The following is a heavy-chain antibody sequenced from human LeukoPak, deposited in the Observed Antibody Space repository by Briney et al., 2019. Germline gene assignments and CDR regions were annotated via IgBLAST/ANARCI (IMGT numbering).Heavy chain of an antibody. CDR2: TSVSGGST. J-gene: IGHJ4*02. V-gene: IGHV3-23*01. CDR1: GFTFSSYA. Sequence: GGSLRLSCAASGFTFSSYAMTWVRQAPGKGLEWVSGTSVSGGSTYYADSVQGRFTISRDNSKNTLYLKMGSLRAEDTAIYYCAKDGQPSTRSYLCTNGICYQDYWGQGTLVTVSS. D-gene: IGHD2-8*01. CDR3: AKDGQPSTRSYLCTNGICYQDY.